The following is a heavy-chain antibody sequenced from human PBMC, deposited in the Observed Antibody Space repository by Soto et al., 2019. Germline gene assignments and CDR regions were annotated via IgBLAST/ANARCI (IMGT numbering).Heavy chain of an antibody. CDR2: IIPIFGTA. D-gene: IGHD3-3*01. Sequence: QVQLVQSGAEVKKPGSSVKVSCKASGGTFSSYAISWVRQAPGQGLEWMGGIIPIFGTANYAQKFQGRVTITADESTSTGYMELSSLRSEDTAVYYCARAYYDWARYYYGMDVWGQGTTVTVSS. V-gene: IGHV1-69*12. J-gene: IGHJ6*02. CDR3: ARAYYDWARYYYGMDV. CDR1: GGTFSSYA.